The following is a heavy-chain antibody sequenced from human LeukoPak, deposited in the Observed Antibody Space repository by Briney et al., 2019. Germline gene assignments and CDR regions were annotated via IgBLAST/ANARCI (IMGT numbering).Heavy chain of an antibody. J-gene: IGHJ3*02. CDR3: VCSKGAFDI. V-gene: IGHV3-74*01. D-gene: IGHD2-2*01. CDR1: GFTFSSYW. CDR2: INSDGSST. Sequence: PGGSLRLSCAASGFTFSSYWMHWVRQAPGKGLVWVSRINSDGSSTSYADSVKGRFTISGDNAKNTLYLQMNSLRAEDTAVYYCVCSKGAFDIWGQGTMVTVSS.